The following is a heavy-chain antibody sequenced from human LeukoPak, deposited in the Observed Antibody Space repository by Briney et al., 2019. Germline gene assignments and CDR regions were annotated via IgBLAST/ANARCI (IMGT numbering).Heavy chain of an antibody. CDR2: ISSSSSYI. D-gene: IGHD3-16*02. J-gene: IGHJ4*02. CDR3: ARGRLRLGELSSQTMGYYFDY. Sequence: GGSLRLSCAASGFTFSSYSMNWVRQAPGKGLEWVSSISSSSSYIYYADSVKGRLTISRDNAKNSLYLQMNSLRAEDTAVYYCARGRLRLGELSSQTMGYYFDYWGQGTLVTVSS. CDR1: GFTFSSYS. V-gene: IGHV3-21*01.